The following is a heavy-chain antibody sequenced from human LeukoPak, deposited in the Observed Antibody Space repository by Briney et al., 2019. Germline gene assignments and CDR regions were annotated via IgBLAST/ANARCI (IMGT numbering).Heavy chain of an antibody. CDR3: ARAHDDHAYVSSWFDP. Sequence: SETLSLTCTVSGASVSSSTSYWSWIRQPPGKGLEWIGYIHYSGSTNYNPSLESRVAISMDTSRNHFSLRLRSVTAADTSVYYCARAHDDHAYVSSWFDPWGPGTLVTVST. V-gene: IGHV4-61*03. D-gene: IGHD1-1*01. J-gene: IGHJ5*02. CDR1: GASVSSSTSY. CDR2: IHYSGST.